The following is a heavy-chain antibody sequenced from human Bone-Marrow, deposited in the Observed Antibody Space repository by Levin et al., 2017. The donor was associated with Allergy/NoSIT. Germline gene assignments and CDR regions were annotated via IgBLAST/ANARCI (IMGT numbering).Heavy chain of an antibody. CDR2: IWYDGSNT. D-gene: IGHD6-6*01. Sequence: SCAASGFTFSLSGMHWVRQAPGKGLEWLAVIWYDGSNTFYGDSVKGRFTISRDNSKNTLWLHMNSLRAEDTAVYYCARDEYSTSTGLDYGMDVWGQGTTVTVSS. CDR3: ARDEYSTSTGLDYGMDV. J-gene: IGHJ6*02. V-gene: IGHV3-33*01. CDR1: GFTFSLSG.